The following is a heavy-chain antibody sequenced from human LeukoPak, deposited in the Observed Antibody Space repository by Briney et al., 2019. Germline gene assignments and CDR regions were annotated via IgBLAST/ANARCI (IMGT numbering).Heavy chain of an antibody. CDR2: IIPIFGTA. D-gene: IGHD3-3*01. J-gene: IGHJ3*02. CDR3: ARGVLRFLEWFDAFDI. Sequence: SVKVSCKASGGTFSSYAISWVRQAPGQGLEWMGGIIPIFGTANYAQKFQGRVTITADESTSTAYMELSSLRSEDTAVYYCARGVLRFLEWFDAFDIWGQGTMVTVSS. V-gene: IGHV1-69*13. CDR1: GGTFSSYA.